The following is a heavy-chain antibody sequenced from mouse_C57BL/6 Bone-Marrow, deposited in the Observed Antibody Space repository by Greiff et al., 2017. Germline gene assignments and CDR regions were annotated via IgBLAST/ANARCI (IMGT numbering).Heavy chain of an antibody. J-gene: IGHJ4*01. V-gene: IGHV1-54*01. CDR3: ARCPLYYYGSSYYAMDY. CDR2: INPGSGGT. D-gene: IGHD1-1*01. CDR1: GYAFTNYL. Sequence: QVQLKESGAELVRPGTSVKVSCKASGYAFTNYLIEWVKQRPGQGLEWIGVINPGSGGTNYNEKFKGKATLTADKSSSTAYMQLSSLTSEDSAVYFCARCPLYYYGSSYYAMDYWGQGTSVTVSS.